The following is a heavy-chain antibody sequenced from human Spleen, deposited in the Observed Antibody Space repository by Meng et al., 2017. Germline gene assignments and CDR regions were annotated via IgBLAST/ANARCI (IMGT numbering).Heavy chain of an antibody. CDR3: ARYDGGATEFDY. CDR2: ISVHNGYT. D-gene: IGHD1-26*01. V-gene: IGHV1-18*01. Sequence: ASVKVSCKASGGTFSSYTISWVRQAPGQGLEWMGWISVHNGYTNYAQKLQDRVTMTTDTSTSTAYMELRSLRSDDTAVYYCARYDGGATEFDYWGQGTLVTVSS. CDR1: GGTFSSYT. J-gene: IGHJ4*02.